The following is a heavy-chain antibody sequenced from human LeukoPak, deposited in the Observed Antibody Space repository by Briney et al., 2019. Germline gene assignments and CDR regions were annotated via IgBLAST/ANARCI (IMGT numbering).Heavy chain of an antibody. D-gene: IGHD2-15*01. CDR3: AKGYSALPYSGVFY. CDR1: GFTFSSYA. V-gene: IGHV3-23*01. J-gene: IGHJ4*02. Sequence: GGSLRLSCAASGFTFSSYAMSWVRQAPGKGLEWVSAISGSGGSTYYADSVKGRFTISRDNSKNTLYLQMNSLTAEDTAVYYCAKGYSALPYSGVFYWGQGTLVTVSS. CDR2: ISGSGGST.